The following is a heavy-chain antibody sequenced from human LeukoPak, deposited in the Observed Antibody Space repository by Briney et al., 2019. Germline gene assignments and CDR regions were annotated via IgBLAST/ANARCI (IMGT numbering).Heavy chain of an antibody. J-gene: IGHJ5*02. CDR3: ARLLVVPADNWFDP. Sequence: GGSLRLSCAASGFTVSSNYMSWVRQAPGKGLEWVSVIYSGGSTYYADSVKGRFTISRVNSKNTLYLQMNSLRAEDTAVYYCARLLVVPADNWFDPWGQGTLVTVSS. CDR1: GFTVSSNY. D-gene: IGHD2-2*01. CDR2: IYSGGST. V-gene: IGHV3-53*01.